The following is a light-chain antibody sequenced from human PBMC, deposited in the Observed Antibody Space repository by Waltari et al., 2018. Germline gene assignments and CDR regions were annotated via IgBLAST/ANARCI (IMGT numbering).Light chain of an antibody. CDR2: GTS. CDR3: QSYDTSLSVV. CDR1: GSNIGAGYD. Sequence: QSVLTQPPSVSGAPGQRVTISCTGSGSNIGAGYDVHWYQQLPGKAPKLLIYGTSTRPFGVPDRYFCSQSGTSASLAITGLQAEDEADYYCQSYDTSLSVVFGGGTKLTVL. J-gene: IGLJ2*01. V-gene: IGLV1-40*01.